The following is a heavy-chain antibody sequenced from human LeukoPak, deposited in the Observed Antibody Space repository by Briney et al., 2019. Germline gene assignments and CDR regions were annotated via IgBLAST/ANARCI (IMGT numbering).Heavy chain of an antibody. V-gene: IGHV1-46*01. CDR2: ISPSGGST. Sequence: ASVKVSCKAFGYTFTSNYMHWVRQAPGQGPEWMGVISPSGGSTTYAQKFQGRVTLTRDMSTSTDYLELSSLRSEDTAVYYCARVDGSDSFDIWGQGTMVTVSS. CDR3: ARVDGSDSFDI. CDR1: GYTFTSNY. D-gene: IGHD3-10*01. J-gene: IGHJ3*02.